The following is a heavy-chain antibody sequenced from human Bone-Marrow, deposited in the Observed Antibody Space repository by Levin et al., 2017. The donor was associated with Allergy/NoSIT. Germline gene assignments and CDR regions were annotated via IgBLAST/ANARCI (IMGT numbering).Heavy chain of an antibody. D-gene: IGHD6-6*01. V-gene: IGHV2-5*02. CDR3: AKNVAPRHFDS. Sequence: VSGPTLVKPTQTLTLTCTFSGFSLSTDGVSVGWIRQPAGKALEWLALIYWDDDKRYSPSLKTRLTITKDTSNNQVALTITNMAPLDTATYFCAKNVAPRHFDSWGLGTLVPVAS. CDR1: GFSLSTDGVS. CDR2: IYWDDDK. J-gene: IGHJ4*02.